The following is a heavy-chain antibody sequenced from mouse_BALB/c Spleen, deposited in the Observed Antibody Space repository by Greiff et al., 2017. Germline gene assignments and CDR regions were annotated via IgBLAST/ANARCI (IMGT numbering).Heavy chain of an antibody. CDR2: IYPGSGNT. J-gene: IGHJ4*01. D-gene: IGHD1-2*01. CDR1: GYTFTDYY. Sequence: VQLQQSGAELARPGASVKLSCKASGYTFTDYYINWVKQRTGQGLEWIGEIYPGSGNTYYNEKFKGKATLTADKSSSTAYMQLSSLTSEDSAVYFCARAYYGYDYYAMDYWGQGTSVTVSS. V-gene: IGHV1-77*01. CDR3: ARAYYGYDYYAMDY.